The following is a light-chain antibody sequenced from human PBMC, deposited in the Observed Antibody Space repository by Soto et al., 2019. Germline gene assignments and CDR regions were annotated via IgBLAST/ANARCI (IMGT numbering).Light chain of an antibody. CDR2: DAL. J-gene: IGKJ5*01. Sequence: DIQLTQSPSFLSASVGDRVTITCRASQGISSFLAWYQEKPGEPPKLLIYDALTLQSGVPSRFSGSGSGTEFTLTISSLQPEDFATYYRQQLDSYPITFGQGTRLEIK. CDR1: QGISSF. V-gene: IGKV1-9*01. CDR3: QQLDSYPIT.